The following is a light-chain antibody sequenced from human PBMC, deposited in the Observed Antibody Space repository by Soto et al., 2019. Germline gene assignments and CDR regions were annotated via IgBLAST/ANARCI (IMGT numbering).Light chain of an antibody. CDR3: QQYNLYSWT. J-gene: IGKJ1*01. CDR2: KAS. CDR1: QSVSYW. V-gene: IGKV1-5*03. Sequence: DIQMTQSPSTLSASVGDRVTIACRASQSVSYWLAWYQQKPGKAPNLLIYKASSLRSGVPSRLSGSGSGTEFTLTISSLQADDFATYYCQQYNLYSWTFGQGTKVDI.